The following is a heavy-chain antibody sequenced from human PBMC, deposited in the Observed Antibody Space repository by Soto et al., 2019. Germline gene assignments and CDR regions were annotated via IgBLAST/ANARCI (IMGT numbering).Heavy chain of an antibody. CDR2: IYYSGST. D-gene: IGHD2-15*01. Sequence: SETLSLTCTVSGGSISSYYWSWIRQPPGKGLEWIGYIYYSGSTYYNPPLKSRVTISVDTSKNQFSLKLSSVTAADTAVYYCASALYIYCSGGSCYSYYFDYWGQGTLVTVSS. CDR3: ASALYIYCSGGSCYSYYFDY. CDR1: GGSISSYY. J-gene: IGHJ4*02. V-gene: IGHV4-59*04.